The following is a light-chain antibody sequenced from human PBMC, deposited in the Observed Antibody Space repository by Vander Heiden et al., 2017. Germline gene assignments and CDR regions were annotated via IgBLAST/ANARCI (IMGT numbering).Light chain of an antibody. V-gene: IGKV1-39*01. CDR2: GAS. CDR3: QQSFTHPP. CDR1: QIIDSY. Sequence: DIQMTQSPSSLSAPVGDRITITCRASQIIDSYLNWYQQKPGKPPKLLIYGASNLQSGVPSRFSGSESGTDFTLTISSLQPEDSATYFCQQSFTHPPFGQGTKVEIK. J-gene: IGKJ1*01.